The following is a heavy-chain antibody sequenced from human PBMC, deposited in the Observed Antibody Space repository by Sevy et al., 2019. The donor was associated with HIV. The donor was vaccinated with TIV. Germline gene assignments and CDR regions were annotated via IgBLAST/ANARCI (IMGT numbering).Heavy chain of an antibody. J-gene: IGHJ4*02. CDR1: GFTFSSYG. V-gene: IGHV3-30*18. CDR2: ISYDGSNK. CDR3: AKDMDYRDSSGFPLTFDY. Sequence: GGSLRLSCAASGFTFSSYGMHWVRQAPGKGLEWVTFISYDGSNKYYADSVKGRFTIYRDSSKNTVHLQINSLRTEDTAVYYCAKDMDYRDSSGFPLTFDYWGQGTLVTVSS. D-gene: IGHD3-22*01.